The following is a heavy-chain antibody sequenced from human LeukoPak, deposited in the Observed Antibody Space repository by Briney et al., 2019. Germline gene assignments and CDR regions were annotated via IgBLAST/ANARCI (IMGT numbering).Heavy chain of an antibody. CDR1: GFTFSNYW. CDR2: IDENGSEK. J-gene: IGHJ4*02. V-gene: IGHV3-7*01. D-gene: IGHD2-21*02. Sequence: GGSLRLSCAASGFTFSNYWMTWVRQAPGKGLEWVANIDENGSEKYYVDSVKGRFTISRDNAKNSLYLQMNSLRAEDTAVYYCARDPRSKGGDWGDFDYWGQGTLVTVSS. CDR3: ARDPRSKGGDWGDFDY.